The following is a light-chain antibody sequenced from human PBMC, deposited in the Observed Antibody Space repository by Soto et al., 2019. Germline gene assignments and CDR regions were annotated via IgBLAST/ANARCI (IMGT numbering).Light chain of an antibody. V-gene: IGKV3-20*01. J-gene: IGKJ2*01. CDR3: QQYGRSPPYT. CDR2: GAV. Sequence: EIVLTQSPVTLSLSPGETATLSCRASQSVSSSYLAWYQQKPGQAPRLLIYGAVNRATGIPDRFSASGSETDFTLTISRLEPEDFAMYYCQQYGRSPPYTFRQGTKLEIK. CDR1: QSVSSSY.